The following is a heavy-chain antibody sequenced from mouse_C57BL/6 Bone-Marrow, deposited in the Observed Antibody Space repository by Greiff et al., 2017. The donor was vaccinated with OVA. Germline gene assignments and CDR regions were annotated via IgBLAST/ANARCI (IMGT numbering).Heavy chain of an antibody. CDR1: GLTFSDAW. CDR2: IRNKANNHAT. D-gene: IGHD2-12*01. Sequence: EVKLVESGGGLVQPGGSMKLSCAASGLTFSDAWMDWVRQSPEKGLEWVAEIRNKANNHATYYAESVKGRFTISRDDSKSSVYLQMNSLRAEDTGIYYCTRPYDEKYYYAMDYWGQGTSVTVSS. V-gene: IGHV6-6*01. J-gene: IGHJ4*01. CDR3: TRPYDEKYYYAMDY.